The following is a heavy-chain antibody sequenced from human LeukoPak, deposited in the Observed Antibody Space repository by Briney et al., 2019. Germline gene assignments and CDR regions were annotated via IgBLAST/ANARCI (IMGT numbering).Heavy chain of an antibody. CDR3: TRAASSGPLFTYHMDV. D-gene: IGHD3-22*01. J-gene: IGHJ6*03. V-gene: IGHV4-39*07. CDR2: IYYTGSS. Sequence: SETLSLTCSVSGGSIRSSDDYWGFVRQTPGKGLEWMGSIYYTGSSHYNPSLKGRTTISVDTSKNQFSLKLTSVTAADTAVYYCTRAASSGPLFTYHMDVWGKGTTVTVSS. CDR1: GGSIRSSDDY.